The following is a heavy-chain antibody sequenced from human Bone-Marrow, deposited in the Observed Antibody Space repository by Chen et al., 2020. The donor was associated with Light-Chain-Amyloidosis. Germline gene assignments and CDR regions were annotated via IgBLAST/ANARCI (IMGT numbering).Heavy chain of an antibody. D-gene: IGHD3-9*01. CDR1: GFGFSRYA. V-gene: IGHV3-23*04. CDR3: AKDISYDDILPGYPADAFDI. CDR2: ISGSGGSR. Sequence: EVQLVESGGGLLQRGGSLRLSCAASGFGFSRYAMSWVRQAPGKGLEWVSTISGSGGSRYYGDSVKGRLTISRDNSKNALFLQMNSLGAEDTAVYYCAKDISYDDILPGYPADAFDIWGQGTMVTVSS. J-gene: IGHJ3*02.